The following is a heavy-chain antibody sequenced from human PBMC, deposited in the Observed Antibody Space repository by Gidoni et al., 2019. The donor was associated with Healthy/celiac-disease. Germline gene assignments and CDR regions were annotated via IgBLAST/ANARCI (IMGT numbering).Heavy chain of an antibody. D-gene: IGHD3-3*01. Sequence: QVQLVESGGGVVQPGRYLRLSCAASGFTFSSYAMHLVRQAPGKGLEWVAVISYDGSNKYYADSVKGRFTISRDNSKNTLYLQMNSLRAEDTAVYYCARADFGSFDPWGQGTLVTVSS. CDR2: ISYDGSNK. J-gene: IGHJ5*02. CDR3: ARADFGSFDP. V-gene: IGHV3-30-3*01. CDR1: GFTFSSYA.